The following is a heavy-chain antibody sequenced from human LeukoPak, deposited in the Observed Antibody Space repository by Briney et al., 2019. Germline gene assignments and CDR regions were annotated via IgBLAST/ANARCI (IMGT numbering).Heavy chain of an antibody. J-gene: IGHJ4*02. Sequence: GGSLRLSCAASGFTFSSYAMSWVRQAPGKGLEWVSAISDSGGSTYYVDSVKGRFTISRDNSKNTLYLQMNSLRAEDTAVYYCAKGAEYVYYFDYWGQGTLVTVSS. CDR2: ISDSGGST. CDR1: GFTFSSYA. D-gene: IGHD2/OR15-2a*01. V-gene: IGHV3-23*01. CDR3: AKGAEYVYYFDY.